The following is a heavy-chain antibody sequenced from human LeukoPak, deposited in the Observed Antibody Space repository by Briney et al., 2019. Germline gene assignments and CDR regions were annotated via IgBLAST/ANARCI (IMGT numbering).Heavy chain of an antibody. CDR1: GFTFSSYS. CDR2: ISSSSSYI. V-gene: IGHV3-21*01. Sequence: AGSLRLSCAASGFTFSSYSRSWVRQAPGKGLEWVSSISSSSSYIYYADSVKGRFTISRDNAKNLLYLQMNSLRAEDTAVYYCARGRSSTSSQSCYMPVWGKGTTVSVSS. CDR3: ARGRSSTSSQSCYMPV. J-gene: IGHJ6*03. D-gene: IGHD2-2*01.